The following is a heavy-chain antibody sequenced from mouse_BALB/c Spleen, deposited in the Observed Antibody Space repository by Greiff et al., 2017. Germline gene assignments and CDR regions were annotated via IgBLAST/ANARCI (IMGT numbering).Heavy chain of an antibody. V-gene: IGHV1-9*01. CDR1: GYTFSSYW. CDR3: ASGTASFAY. J-gene: IGHJ3*01. CDR2: ILPGSGST. D-gene: IGHD4-1*01. Sequence: VQLQQSGAELAKPGASVKMSCKATGYTFSSYWIEWVKQRPGHGLEWIGEILPGSGSTNYNEKFKGKATFTADTSSNTAYMQLSSLTSEDSAVYYCASGTASFAYWGQGTLVTVSA.